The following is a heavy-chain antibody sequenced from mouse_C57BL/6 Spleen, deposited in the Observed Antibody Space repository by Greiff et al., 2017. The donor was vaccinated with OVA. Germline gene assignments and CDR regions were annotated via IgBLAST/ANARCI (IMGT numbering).Heavy chain of an antibody. CDR3: ASGITRIVEPYGYFDV. V-gene: IGHV1-82*01. CDR1: GYAFSSSW. D-gene: IGHD1-1*01. CDR2: IYPGDGDT. J-gene: IGHJ1*03. Sequence: QVQLKESGPELVKPGASVKISCKASGYAFSSSWMNWVKQRPGKGLEWIGRIYPGDGDTNYNGKFKGKATLTADKSSSTAYMQLSSLTSEDSAVYFCASGITRIVEPYGYFDVWGTGTTVTVSS.